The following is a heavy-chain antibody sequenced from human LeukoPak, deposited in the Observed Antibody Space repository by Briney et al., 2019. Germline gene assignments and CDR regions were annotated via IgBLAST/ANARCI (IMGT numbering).Heavy chain of an antibody. CDR3: ARDPPGGYYYYMDV. Sequence: SETLSLTCTVSGGSISSYYWSWIRQPAGKGLEWIGRIYTSGSTNYNPSLKSRVTMSVDTSKNQFSLKLSSVIAADTAVYYCARDPPGGYYYYMDVWGKGTTVTVSS. V-gene: IGHV4-4*07. D-gene: IGHD1-14*01. CDR2: IYTSGST. J-gene: IGHJ6*03. CDR1: GGSISSYY.